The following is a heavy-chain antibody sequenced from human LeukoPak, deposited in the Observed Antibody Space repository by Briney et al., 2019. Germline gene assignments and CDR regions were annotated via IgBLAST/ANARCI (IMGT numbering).Heavy chain of an antibody. CDR1: GFTFSSYG. D-gene: IGHD1-7*01. J-gene: IGHJ3*02. V-gene: IGHV3-30*02. CDR3: AKAPSNFYDAFDI. Sequence: PGGSLRLSCAASGFTFSSYGMHWVRQAPGKGLEWVAFIRYDGSNKYYADSVKGRFTISRDNSKNMLYLQMNSLRAEDTAVYYCAKAPSNFYDAFDIWGQGTMVTVSS. CDR2: IRYDGSNK.